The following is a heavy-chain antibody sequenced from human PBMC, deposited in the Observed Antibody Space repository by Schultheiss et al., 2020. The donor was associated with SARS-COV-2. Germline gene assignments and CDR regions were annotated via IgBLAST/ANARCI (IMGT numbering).Heavy chain of an antibody. V-gene: IGHV5-51*01. D-gene: IGHD5-18*01. CDR1: GYRFTSYW. CDR2: IYPGDSDT. CDR3: ARQGEYSYGYSFDY. Sequence: ESLKISCQGSGYRFTSYWIGWVRQMPGKGLEWMGIIYPGDSDTRYSLSFQGQVTISVDKSISTAYLQWSSLKASDTAIYYCARQGEYSYGYSFDYWGQGTLVTVSS. J-gene: IGHJ4*02.